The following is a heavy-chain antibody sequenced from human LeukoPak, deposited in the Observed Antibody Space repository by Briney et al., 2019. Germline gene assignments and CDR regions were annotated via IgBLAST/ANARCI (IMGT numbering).Heavy chain of an antibody. CDR2: IYTSGST. D-gene: IGHD3-22*01. V-gene: IGHV4-4*07. CDR1: GGSISSYY. Sequence: SETLSLTCTVSGGSISSYYWSWIRQPAGKGLEWIGRIYTSGSTNYNPSLKSRATMSVDTSKNQFSLKLSSVTAADTAVYYCARESGYYYDSSGYGPHYYYYYYMDVWGKGTTVTVSS. CDR3: ARESGYYYDSSGYGPHYYYYYYMDV. J-gene: IGHJ6*03.